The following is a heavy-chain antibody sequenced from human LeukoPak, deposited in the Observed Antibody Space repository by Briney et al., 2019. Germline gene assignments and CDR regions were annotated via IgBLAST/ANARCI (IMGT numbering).Heavy chain of an antibody. CDR2: ISSSSTI. J-gene: IGHJ3*02. CDR1: GFSFSSYS. Sequence: PGGSLRLSCAASGFSFSSYSMNWARQSPGKGLEWDSYISSSSTISYADSVKGRFTISRDNAKNTLYLQMNSLRAEDTAVYYCTRRGASTGGFDIWGQGTMVTVSS. D-gene: IGHD1-26*01. V-gene: IGHV3-48*04. CDR3: TRRGASTGGFDI.